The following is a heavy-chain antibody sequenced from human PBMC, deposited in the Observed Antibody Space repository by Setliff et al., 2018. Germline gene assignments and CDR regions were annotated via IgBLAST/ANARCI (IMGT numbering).Heavy chain of an antibody. CDR2: IYYSGTT. CDR1: GGSISSGSYY. Sequence: SETLSLTCTVSGGSISSGSYYWGWIRQPPRKGLEWIGSIYYSGTTYYNPSLESRITMSVDTSNNRFSLKLTSVTAADTAVYYCAGRDYSGGDSWGHGTLVTVSS. J-gene: IGHJ5*01. V-gene: IGHV4-39*01. D-gene: IGHD4-4*01. CDR3: AGRDYSGGDS.